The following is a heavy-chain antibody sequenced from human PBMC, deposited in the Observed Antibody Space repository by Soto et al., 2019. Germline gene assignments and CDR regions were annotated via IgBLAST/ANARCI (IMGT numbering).Heavy chain of an antibody. CDR1: GYTFTSYD. CDR3: ARGLGEWAVGAKPPGY. Sequence: QVQLVQSGAEVKKPGASVKVSCKASGYTFTSYDINWVRQATGQGLEWMGWMNPNSGNTGYAQKFQGRVTMTRNTSISTADMELSSLRSVDTAVYYGARGLGEWAVGAKPPGYWGQGTLVTVSS. V-gene: IGHV1-8*01. CDR2: MNPNSGNT. J-gene: IGHJ4*02. D-gene: IGHD1-26*01.